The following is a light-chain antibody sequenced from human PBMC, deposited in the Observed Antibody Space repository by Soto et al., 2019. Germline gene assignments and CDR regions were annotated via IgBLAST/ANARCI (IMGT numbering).Light chain of an antibody. V-gene: IGKV1-6*01. J-gene: IGKJ5*01. CDR1: QGIRND. CDR2: ATS. Sequence: ANQMTQSPSSLSASVGDRVTITCRAGQGIRNDLAWYQQKPGKAPKLLIFATSRLQSGVPSRFSGSGSGTDFTLTISSLQPEDFATYFCLQDYSFGQGTRLEIK. CDR3: LQDYS.